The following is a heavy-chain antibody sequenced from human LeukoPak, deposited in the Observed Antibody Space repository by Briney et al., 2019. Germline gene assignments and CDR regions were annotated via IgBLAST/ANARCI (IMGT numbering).Heavy chain of an antibody. V-gene: IGHV4-59*08. CDR3: ARSPIIGGDNYVILYDS. J-gene: IGHJ4*02. CDR2: IRYSGNS. Sequence: PSETLSLTCTVSGGSISPYYWSWIRQPPGKGREWIGYIRYSGNSNYNPSLESRVTISIDTSKDQFSLRLSSVTAADTAIYYCARSPIIGGDNYVILYDSWGQGALVTVSS. D-gene: IGHD5-24*01. CDR1: GGSISPYY.